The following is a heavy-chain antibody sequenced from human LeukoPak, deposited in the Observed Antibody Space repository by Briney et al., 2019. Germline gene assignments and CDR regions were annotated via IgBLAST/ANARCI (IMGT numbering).Heavy chain of an antibody. V-gene: IGHV3-66*01. CDR2: IYSGGST. J-gene: IGHJ4*02. CDR1: GFTVSSNY. D-gene: IGHD4-23*01. CDR3: ARAKDYGGNSLDYYFDY. Sequence: PGGSLILSCAASGFTVSSNYMSWVRQAPGKGLEWVSVIYSGGSTYYADSVKGRFTISRDNSKNTLYLQMNSLRAEDTAVYYCARAKDYGGNSLDYYFDYWGQGTLVTVSS.